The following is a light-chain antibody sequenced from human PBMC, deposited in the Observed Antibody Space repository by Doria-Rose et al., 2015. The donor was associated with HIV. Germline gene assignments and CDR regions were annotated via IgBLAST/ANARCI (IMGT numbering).Light chain of an antibody. J-gene: IGKJ1*01. CDR2: DGS. CDR1: QSSSSTY. CDR3: HQYGTSWT. Sequence: EIVLTQSPCTLSLSPGARATLSCRASQSSSSTYLAWYQQKTGQDPSLLIYDGSTRATGIPDRFSASGSGTDFTLTINRLEPEDFSLYYCHQYGTSWTFGQGTKVEI. V-gene: IGKV3-20*01.